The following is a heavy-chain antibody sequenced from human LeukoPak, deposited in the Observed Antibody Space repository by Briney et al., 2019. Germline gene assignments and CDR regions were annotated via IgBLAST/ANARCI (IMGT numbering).Heavy chain of an antibody. J-gene: IGHJ4*02. CDR2: ITGSGGSI. CDR1: GFTFSTYA. V-gene: IGHV3-23*01. Sequence: PGGSLRLSCAASGFTFSTYAMSWVRQAPGKGLEWVSAITGSGGSIYYADSVKGRFTISRDNSKNTLYLQMNSLRAEDTAVYYCAKDQYSGGYWVWDYWGQGTLVTVSS. D-gene: IGHD1-26*01. CDR3: AKDQYSGGYWVWDY.